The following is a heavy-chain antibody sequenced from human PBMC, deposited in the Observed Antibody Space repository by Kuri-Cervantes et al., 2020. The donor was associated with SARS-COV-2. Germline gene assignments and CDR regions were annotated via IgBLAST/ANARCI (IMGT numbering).Heavy chain of an antibody. J-gene: IGHJ4*02. D-gene: IGHD6-13*01. Sequence: GGSLRLSCAASESTFRSYGMHWVRQSPGKGLGWVGVLSYDGNNKDYADSVKGRFTISRDNSNNTLYLQMNSLRAEDTAVYYCAKNRPSSSWTYLDYWGQGALVTVSS. CDR1: ESTFRSYG. CDR2: LSYDGNNK. CDR3: AKNRPSSSWTYLDY. V-gene: IGHV3-30-3*02.